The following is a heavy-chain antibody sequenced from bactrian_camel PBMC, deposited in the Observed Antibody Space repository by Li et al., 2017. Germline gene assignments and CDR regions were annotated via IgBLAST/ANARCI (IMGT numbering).Heavy chain of an antibody. Sequence: QLVESGGGLVQPGGSLRLSCSAGAFTSMYWWMGWVRQAPGKGLEWVTTINSGGGFTYYADSVKGRFTISRDNAKNTVYLQMNSLKPEDTAVYYCVRAASTYYEADFAYWGQGTQVTVS. D-gene: IGHD1*01. CDR3: VRAASTYYEADFAY. CDR1: AFTSMYWW. CDR2: INSGGGFT. J-gene: IGHJ6*01. V-gene: IGHV3S25*01.